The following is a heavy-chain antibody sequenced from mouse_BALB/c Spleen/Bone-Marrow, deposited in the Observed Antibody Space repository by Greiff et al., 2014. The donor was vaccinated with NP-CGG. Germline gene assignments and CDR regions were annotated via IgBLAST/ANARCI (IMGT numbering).Heavy chain of an antibody. Sequence: EVQLQQSGAELVKPGASVKLSCTASGFNIKDTYMHWVKQRPEQDLEWIGRIDPANGNTKYDPKFQGKATITADTSSNTAYLQLSSLTSEDTAVYYCARYYYGSSYFDYWGQGTTLTVSS. D-gene: IGHD1-1*01. CDR1: GFNIKDTY. V-gene: IGHV14-3*02. CDR3: ARYYYGSSYFDY. J-gene: IGHJ2*01. CDR2: IDPANGNT.